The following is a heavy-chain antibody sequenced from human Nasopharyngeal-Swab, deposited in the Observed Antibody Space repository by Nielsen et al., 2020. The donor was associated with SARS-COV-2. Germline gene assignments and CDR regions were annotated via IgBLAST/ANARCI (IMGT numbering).Heavy chain of an antibody. D-gene: IGHD2-2*02. V-gene: IGHV3-15*01. Sequence: GESLKISCAASGFTFINAWMTWVRQAPGKGLEWVGRIKSKTDGGTTDYAAPVKGRFTILSDDSKNTLYLQMNSLKTEDTAVYYCTTQPSAIDYWGQGTLVTVSS. CDR1: GFTFINAW. J-gene: IGHJ4*02. CDR3: TTQPSAIDY. CDR2: IKSKTDGGTT.